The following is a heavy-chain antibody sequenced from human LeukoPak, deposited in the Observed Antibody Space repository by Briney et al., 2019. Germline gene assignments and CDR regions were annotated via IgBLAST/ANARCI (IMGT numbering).Heavy chain of an antibody. CDR1: GFTFSTYS. CDR3: AKEGDYYGSGSYRDGFDI. V-gene: IGHV3-48*01. Sequence: GGSLRLSCAASGFTFSTYSMNWVRQAPGKGLEWVSYIDTGTSTIYYADSVKGRFTISKDNAKNSLYLQMNSLRAEDTAVYYCAKEGDYYGSGSYRDGFDIWGQGTRATVSS. D-gene: IGHD3-10*01. CDR2: IDTGTSTI. J-gene: IGHJ3*02.